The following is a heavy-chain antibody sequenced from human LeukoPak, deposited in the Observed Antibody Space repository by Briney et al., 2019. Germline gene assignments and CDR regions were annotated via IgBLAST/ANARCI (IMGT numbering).Heavy chain of an antibody. CDR3: ARLYGSGSYSYRIKYYYYGMDV. J-gene: IGHJ6*02. Sequence: PSETLSLTCTVSGGSMTNYYWTWIRQSPGKGLEWIGHTYYSGNTNYNPSLKSRVTISVDTSKNQFSLKLSSVTAADTAVYYCARLYGSGSYSYRIKYYYYGMDVWGQGTTVTVSS. CDR1: GGSMTNYY. V-gene: IGHV4-59*12. CDR2: TYYSGNT. D-gene: IGHD3-10*01.